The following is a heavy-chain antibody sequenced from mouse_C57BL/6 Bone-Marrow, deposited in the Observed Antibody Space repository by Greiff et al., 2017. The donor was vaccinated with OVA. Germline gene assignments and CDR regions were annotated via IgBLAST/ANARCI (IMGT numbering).Heavy chain of an antibody. CDR3: ARTEELRDWYFDV. Sequence: VQLQESGSELRSPGSSVKLSCKDFDSEVFPIAYMSWVRQKPGHGFEWIGGILPSIGRTIYGEKFEDKATLDADTLSNTAYLELNSLTSEDSAIYYCARTEELRDWYFDVWGTGTTVTVSS. V-gene: IGHV15-2*01. D-gene: IGHD1-1*01. J-gene: IGHJ1*03. CDR2: ILPSIGRT. CDR1: DSEVFPIAY.